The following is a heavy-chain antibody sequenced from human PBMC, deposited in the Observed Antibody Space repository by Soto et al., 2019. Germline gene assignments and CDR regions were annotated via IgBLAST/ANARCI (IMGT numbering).Heavy chain of an antibody. CDR3: ARHWTTAKKRNWFDP. D-gene: IGHD4-4*01. Sequence: PGESLTISCKGSGYSFTSYWISWVRQMPGKGLEWMGRIDPSDSYTNYSPSFQGHVTISADKSISTAYLQWSSLKASDTAMYYCARHWTTAKKRNWFDPWGQGTLVTVSS. CDR2: IDPSDSYT. CDR1: GYSFTSYW. J-gene: IGHJ5*02. V-gene: IGHV5-10-1*01.